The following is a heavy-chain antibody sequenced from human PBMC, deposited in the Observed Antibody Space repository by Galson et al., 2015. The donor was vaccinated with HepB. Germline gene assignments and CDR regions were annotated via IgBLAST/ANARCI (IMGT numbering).Heavy chain of an antibody. V-gene: IGHV1-69*13. CDR2: IIPIFGTA. J-gene: IGHJ5*02. CDR3: AKSAHRFWTGYLA. CDR1: GGTFSSYA. Sequence: SVKVSCKASGGTFSSYAISWVRQAPGQGLEWMGGIIPIFGTANYAQKFQGRVTITADESTSTAYMELSSLGGEDTAMYYCAKSAHRFWTGYLAWGQGTLVTVSS. D-gene: IGHD3/OR15-3a*01.